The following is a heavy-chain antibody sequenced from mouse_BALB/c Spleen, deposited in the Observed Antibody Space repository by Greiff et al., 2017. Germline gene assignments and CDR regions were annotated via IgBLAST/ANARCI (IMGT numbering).Heavy chain of an antibody. V-gene: IGHV3-2*02. CDR3: ARNWLREGAWFAY. J-gene: IGHJ3*01. D-gene: IGHD2-2*01. CDR1: GYSITSDYA. CDR2: ISYSGST. Sequence: EVQLQQSGPGLVKPSQSLSLTCTVTGYSITSDYAWNWIRQFPGNKLEWMGYISYSGSTSYNPSLKSRISITRDTSKNQFFLQLNSVTTEDTATYYCARNWLREGAWFAYWGQGTLVTVSA.